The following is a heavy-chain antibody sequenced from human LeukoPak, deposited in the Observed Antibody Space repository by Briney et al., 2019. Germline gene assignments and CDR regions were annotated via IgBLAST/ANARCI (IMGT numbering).Heavy chain of an antibody. J-gene: IGHJ4*02. V-gene: IGHV1-69*02. D-gene: IGHD5-18*01. Sequence: SVKVSCKASGGTFSSYTISWVRQAPGQGLEWMGRIIPILGIANYAQKFQGRVTITADKSTSTAYMELSSLRSEDTAVYYCARGSVRGYSYGYFGYWGQGTLVTVSS. CDR3: ARGSVRGYSYGYFGY. CDR1: GGTFSSYT. CDR2: IIPILGIA.